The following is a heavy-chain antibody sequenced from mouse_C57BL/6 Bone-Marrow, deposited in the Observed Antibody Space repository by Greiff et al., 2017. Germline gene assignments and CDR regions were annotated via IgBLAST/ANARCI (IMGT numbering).Heavy chain of an antibody. D-gene: IGHD1-1*01. CDR3: TRYYYGSSLPPDC. Sequence: QVQLQQSGAELVRPGASVTLSCKASGYTFTDYEMHWVKQTPVHGLEWIGAIDPETGGTAYNQKFKGKAILTADKSSSTAYMELRRLTSEDSAVYYCTRYYYGSSLPPDCWGQGTTLTVSS. CDR1: GYTFTDYE. CDR2: IDPETGGT. V-gene: IGHV1-15*01. J-gene: IGHJ2*01.